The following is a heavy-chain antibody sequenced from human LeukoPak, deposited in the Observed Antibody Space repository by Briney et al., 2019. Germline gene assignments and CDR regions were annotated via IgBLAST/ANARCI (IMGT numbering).Heavy chain of an antibody. CDR2: ISASGGST. Sequence: GGSLRLSCGASGFTFTTHWIHWVRHAPGKGLEWVSAISASGGSTYYADSVKGRFTISRDNSKNTLYLQMNSLRAEDTAVYYCAKDRCSSTNCYTVFDYWGQGTLVTVSS. D-gene: IGHD2-2*02. J-gene: IGHJ4*02. CDR1: GFTFTTHW. CDR3: AKDRCSSTNCYTVFDY. V-gene: IGHV3-23*01.